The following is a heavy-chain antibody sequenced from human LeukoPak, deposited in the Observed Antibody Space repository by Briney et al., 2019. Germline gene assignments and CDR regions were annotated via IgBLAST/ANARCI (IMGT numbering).Heavy chain of an antibody. CDR1: GFTFDDYA. CDR2: ISWNSGSI. D-gene: IGHD5-24*01. V-gene: IGHV3-9*01. Sequence: GRSLRLSCAASGFTFDDYAMHWVRQAPGKGLEWVSGISWNSGSIGYADSVKGRFTISRDNAKNSLYLQMNSLRAEDTAVYYCARAGYTNAFDIWGQGTMVTVSS. CDR3: ARAGYTNAFDI. J-gene: IGHJ3*02.